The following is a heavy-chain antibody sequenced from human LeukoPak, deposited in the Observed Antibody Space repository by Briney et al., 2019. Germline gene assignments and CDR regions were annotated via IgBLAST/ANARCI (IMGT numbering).Heavy chain of an antibody. CDR3: ARSPYDFSRFDY. Sequence: TGGSLRRYCAASGFTFSSYAMHWVRQAPGKGLEWVAVISYDGSNKYYADSVKGRFTISRDNSKNTLFLQMNSLRAEDTAVYYCARSPYDFSRFDYWGQGTLVTVSS. CDR1: GFTFSSYA. V-gene: IGHV3-30*04. J-gene: IGHJ4*02. D-gene: IGHD3-3*01. CDR2: ISYDGSNK.